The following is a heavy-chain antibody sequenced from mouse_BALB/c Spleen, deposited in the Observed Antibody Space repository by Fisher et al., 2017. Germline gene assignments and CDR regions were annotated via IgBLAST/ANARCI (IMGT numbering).Heavy chain of an antibody. D-gene: IGHD2-1*01. Sequence: KFKGKATFTADTSSNTAYMQLSSLASEDSAVYYCAREDGNYESYYAMDYWGQGTSVTVSS. V-gene: IGHV1-87*01. J-gene: IGHJ4*01. CDR3: AREDGNYESYYAMDY.